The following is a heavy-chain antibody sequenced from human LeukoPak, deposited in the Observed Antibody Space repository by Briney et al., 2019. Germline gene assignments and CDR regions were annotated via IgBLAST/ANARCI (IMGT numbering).Heavy chain of an antibody. CDR1: SYSITNANW. CDR2: IYYSGRT. D-gene: IGHD6-13*01. V-gene: IGHV4-28*01. Sequence: SETLSLTCAVSSYSITNANWWGWIRQPPGKGLEWIGDIYYSGRTYYNPSLKSRLTMSVDTSKNQFSLKLTSVTAVDTAMYYCARMYSSTWYNAFDLWGQGTMVAVSS. CDR3: ARMYSSTWYNAFDL. J-gene: IGHJ3*01.